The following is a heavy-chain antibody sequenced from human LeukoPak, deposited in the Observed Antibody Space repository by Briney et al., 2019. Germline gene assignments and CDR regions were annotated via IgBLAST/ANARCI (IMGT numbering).Heavy chain of an antibody. V-gene: IGHV4-4*07. D-gene: IGHD6-13*01. CDR1: GGSISSYY. CDR3: ARDISSRGRGGFDP. Sequence: SETLSLTCTVSGGSISSYYWSWIRQPAGKGLEWIGRIHTSGSTNYNASLKSRVTMSVDMSKNQFSLKLSSVTAADTAVYYCARDISSRGRGGFDPWGQGTLVTVSS. J-gene: IGHJ5*02. CDR2: IHTSGST.